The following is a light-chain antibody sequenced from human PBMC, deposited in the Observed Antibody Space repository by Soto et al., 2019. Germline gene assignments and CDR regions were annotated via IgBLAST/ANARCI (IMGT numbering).Light chain of an antibody. Sequence: QSVLTQPPSVSGAPGQRVTISCTGSSSNIGAGYDVHWYQQLPGTAPKLLIYGNSNRPSGVPDRFSGSKSGTSASLAITGLQAEDEADYYCHSYYSSLSGPWVFGGGTKLTVL. V-gene: IGLV1-40*01. J-gene: IGLJ3*02. CDR1: SSNIGAGYD. CDR3: HSYYSSLSGPWV. CDR2: GNS.